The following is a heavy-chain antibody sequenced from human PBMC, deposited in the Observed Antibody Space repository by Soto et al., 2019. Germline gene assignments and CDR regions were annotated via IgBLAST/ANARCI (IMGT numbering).Heavy chain of an antibody. CDR2: VNPILGIA. CDR1: GGTFSSYT. CDR3: AGSSGGRSPSFDY. Sequence: QVQLVQSGAEVKKPGSSVKVSCKSSGGTFSSYTISWVRQAPGQGLEWMGRVNPILGIANYAQKFQGRVPITADNSTSKAYKELRSRSSEDEAVYYCAGSSGGRSPSFDYWGQGTLVTVPS. V-gene: IGHV1-69*02. D-gene: IGHD2-15*01. J-gene: IGHJ4*01.